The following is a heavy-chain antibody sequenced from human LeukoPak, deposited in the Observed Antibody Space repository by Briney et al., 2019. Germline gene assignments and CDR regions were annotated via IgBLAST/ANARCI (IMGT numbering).Heavy chain of an antibody. Sequence: SETLSLTCAVSGYSISSDYYWGWIRQPPGKGLKWIGNIYHNGSTYYNPSLKSRVTISVDTSKNQFSLKLSSVTAADTAVYYCARQYYDILTGYSRGAFDIWGQGTMVTVSS. D-gene: IGHD3-9*01. V-gene: IGHV4-38-2*01. CDR2: IYHNGST. J-gene: IGHJ3*02. CDR1: GYSISSDYY. CDR3: ARQYYDILTGYSRGAFDI.